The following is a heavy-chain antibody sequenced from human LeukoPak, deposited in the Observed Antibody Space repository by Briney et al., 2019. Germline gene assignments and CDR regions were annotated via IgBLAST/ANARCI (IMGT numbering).Heavy chain of an antibody. J-gene: IGHJ4*02. CDR2: IDTSSSTM. V-gene: IGHV3-48*02. CDR1: AFTFSDYS. D-gene: IGHD6-19*01. CDR3: ARGPTGIAVF. Sequence: GGSLRLSCAASAFTFSDYSMNWVRQAPGRGLEWISYIDTSSSTMYYADSVMGRFTISRDNAKESLYLQMNSLRDEDTAVYYCARGPTGIAVFWGQGTLVTVSS.